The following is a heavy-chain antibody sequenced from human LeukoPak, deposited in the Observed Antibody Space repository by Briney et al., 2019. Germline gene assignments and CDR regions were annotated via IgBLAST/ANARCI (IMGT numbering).Heavy chain of an antibody. CDR2: IWYDGSNK. V-gene: IGHV3-33*08. D-gene: IGHD2-2*01. J-gene: IGHJ6*02. CDR3: ARAARYCSSTNCPKGPYSYYGMDV. CDR1: GFTFSSYG. Sequence: PGTSLRLSCAASGFTFSSYGMHWVRQAPGKGLEWVAVIWYDGSNKYYADSVKGRFTISRDNSKNTLYLQMNSLRAEDTAVYYCARAARYCSSTNCPKGPYSYYGMDVWGQGTTVTVSS.